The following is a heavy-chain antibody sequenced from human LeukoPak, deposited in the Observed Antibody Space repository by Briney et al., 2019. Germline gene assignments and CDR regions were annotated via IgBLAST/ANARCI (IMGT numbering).Heavy chain of an antibody. D-gene: IGHD1-1*01. V-gene: IGHV4-38-2*02. CDR2: TYHSEST. Sequence: SETLSLTCTVSGYSISSGYYWGWIRQPPGKGLEWIGSTYHSESTYYNPSLKSRVTISVDRSKNQFSLKLSSVTAADTAVYYCARGYSSTMRTTGNDYWGQGTLVTVSS. CDR3: ARGYSSTMRTTGNDY. J-gene: IGHJ4*02. CDR1: GYSISSGYY.